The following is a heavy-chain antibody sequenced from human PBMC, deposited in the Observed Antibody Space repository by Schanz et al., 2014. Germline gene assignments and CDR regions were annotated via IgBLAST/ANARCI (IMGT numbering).Heavy chain of an antibody. CDR2: IYSSGST. Sequence: QVQLQESGPGLVKPSGTLSLTCTVSGGSLSYYYWNWIRQPPGNGLEWIGYIYSSGSTNYNPSLKSRVTISVDTSNNQFSLKLSSVTAADTAVYYCARSPGDFPGWFDSWGQGTLVTVSS. CDR1: GGSLSYYY. D-gene: IGHD4-17*01. CDR3: ARSPGDFPGWFDS. J-gene: IGHJ5*01. V-gene: IGHV4-59*01.